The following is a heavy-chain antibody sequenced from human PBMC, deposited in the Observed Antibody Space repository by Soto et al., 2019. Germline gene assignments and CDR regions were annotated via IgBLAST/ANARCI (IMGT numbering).Heavy chain of an antibody. V-gene: IGHV3-30*18. CDR2: ISYDGSNK. J-gene: IGHJ1*01. Sequence: QVQLVESGGGVVQPGRSLRLSCAASGFTFSSYGMHWVRQAPGKGLEWVAVISYDGSNKYYADSVKGRFTISRDNSKNTLYLQMNSLRAEDTAVYYCAKDWVSAAADEHWGQGTLVTVPS. CDR1: GFTFSSYG. CDR3: AKDWVSAAADEH. D-gene: IGHD6-13*01.